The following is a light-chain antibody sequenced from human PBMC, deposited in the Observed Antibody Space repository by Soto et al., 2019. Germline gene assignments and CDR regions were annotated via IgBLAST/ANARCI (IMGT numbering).Light chain of an antibody. Sequence: DIQMTQSPSTLSASAGDRVTITCRASQSISSWLAWNQQKLEPGKAPKLLIYKASSLESGVPSRFSGSGSGTELTLTISSLQPDDFATYYCQQYNSYPLTFGGGTKVEIK. CDR3: QQYNSYPLT. J-gene: IGKJ4*01. CDR1: QSISSW. V-gene: IGKV1-5*03. CDR2: KAS.